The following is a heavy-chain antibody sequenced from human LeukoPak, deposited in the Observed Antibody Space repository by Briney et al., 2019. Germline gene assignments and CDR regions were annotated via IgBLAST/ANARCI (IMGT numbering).Heavy chain of an antibody. V-gene: IGHV3-73*01. Sequence: PGGSLRLSCAASGFTFSGSAMHWVRQAAGKGLEWVGRIRSKANSYATAYAASVKGRFTISRDDSKNTAYLQMNSLKTEDTAVYYCTRLNAGTTSFFDYWGQGTLVTVSS. CDR1: GFTFSGSA. CDR2: IRSKANSYAT. J-gene: IGHJ4*02. CDR3: TRLNAGTTSFFDY. D-gene: IGHD1-7*01.